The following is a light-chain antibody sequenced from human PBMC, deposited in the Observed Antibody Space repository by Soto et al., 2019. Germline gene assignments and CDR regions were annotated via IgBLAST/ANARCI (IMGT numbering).Light chain of an antibody. CDR1: QGVANY. CDR2: AAS. V-gene: IGKV1-9*01. CDR3: QQYNSFLWT. Sequence: DIQMTQSPSTLSASVGDRVTITWRASQGVANYFAWYQQKPGKAPKLLIYAASTLQGGVPSRFSGSGSGTELTLTISSLQPDDFETYYCQQYNSFLWTFGQGTKVDIK. J-gene: IGKJ1*01.